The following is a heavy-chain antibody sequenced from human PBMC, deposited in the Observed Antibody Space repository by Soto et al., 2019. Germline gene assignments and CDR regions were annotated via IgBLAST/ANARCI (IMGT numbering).Heavy chain of an antibody. CDR2: ITEDGSGT. D-gene: IGHD2-8*01. CDR1: GFTFSSCA. J-gene: IGHJ4*01. V-gene: IGHV3-74*01. CDR3: VRGTNGWRGMDY. Sequence: EVQLVESGGAIVQPGGSLRLSCATSGFTFSSCAIHWVRQAPGKGPVWVSRITEDGSGTTYADSVKGRFTVTRDNAKNTMYLQMSGLGAEDTAVYHCVRGTNGWRGMDYWGHGTLVTVSS.